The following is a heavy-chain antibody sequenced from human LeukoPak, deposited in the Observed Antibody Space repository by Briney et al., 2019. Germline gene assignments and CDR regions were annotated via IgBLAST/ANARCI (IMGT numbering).Heavy chain of an antibody. CDR3: ARGPYGWFLFDY. CDR1: GFTFSSYW. J-gene: IGHJ4*02. CDR2: IYSDGSSI. V-gene: IGHV3-74*01. Sequence: PGGSLRLSCAASGFTFSSYWMHWVRQAPGKGLVWVSRIYSDGSSISYADSVKGRFTISRDNAKNTLYLQMDSLRAEDTAVYYCARGPYGWFLFDYWSQGTLVTVSS. D-gene: IGHD6-19*01.